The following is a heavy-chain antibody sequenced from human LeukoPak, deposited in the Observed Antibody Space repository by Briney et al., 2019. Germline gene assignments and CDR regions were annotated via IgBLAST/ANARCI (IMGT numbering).Heavy chain of an antibody. J-gene: IGHJ5*02. D-gene: IGHD3-10*01. CDR2: IYYSGST. CDR1: GGSISSGGYY. Sequence: SETLSLTCTVSGGSISSGGYYWSWIRQHPGKGLEWIGYIYYSGSTYYNPPLKSRVTISVDTSKNQFSLKLSSVTAADTAVYYCARGYYYGSGTTPNWFDPWGQGTLVTVSS. V-gene: IGHV4-31*03. CDR3: ARGYYYGSGTTPNWFDP.